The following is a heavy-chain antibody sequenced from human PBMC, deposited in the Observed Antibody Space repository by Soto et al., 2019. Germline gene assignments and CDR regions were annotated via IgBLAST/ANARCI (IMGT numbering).Heavy chain of an antibody. Sequence: QVQLQESGPGLVKPSGTLSLTCAVSGDSISNNNWWSWVRQPPGKGLEWIGEIYHSGSANYNPSLKSRVTLSVDKSKNQFSLNRSSVTAADTAVYYCAHTIGSGSYLLYWGQGTLVTVSS. D-gene: IGHD3-10*01. CDR2: IYHSGSA. CDR1: GDSISNNNW. J-gene: IGHJ4*02. V-gene: IGHV4-4*02. CDR3: AHTIGSGSYLLY.